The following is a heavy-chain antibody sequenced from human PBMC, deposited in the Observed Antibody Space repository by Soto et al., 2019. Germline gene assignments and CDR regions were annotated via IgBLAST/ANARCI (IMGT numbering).Heavy chain of an antibody. D-gene: IGHD3-3*01. V-gene: IGHV1-8*01. Sequence: ASVKLSCKASGYTFTRYDINWVRQATGQGLEWMGWMNPNSGNTGYAQKFQGRVTMTRNTSISTAYMELSSLRSEDTAVYYCARVLKYDFWSGYFKPAHDAFDIWGQGTMVTVSS. J-gene: IGHJ3*02. CDR1: GYTFTRYD. CDR2: MNPNSGNT. CDR3: ARVLKYDFWSGYFKPAHDAFDI.